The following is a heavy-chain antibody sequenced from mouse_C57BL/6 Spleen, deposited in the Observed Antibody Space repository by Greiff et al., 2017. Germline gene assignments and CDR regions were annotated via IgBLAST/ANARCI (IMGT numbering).Heavy chain of an antibody. J-gene: IGHJ4*01. CDR3: ARGTTVVAKAMDY. D-gene: IGHD1-1*01. CDR1: GYTFTDYY. V-gene: IGHV1-19*01. Sequence: EVKLQQSGPVLVKPGASVKMSCKASGYTFTDYYMNWVKQSHGKSLEWIGVINPYNGGTSYNQKFKGKATLTVDKSSSTAYMELNSLTSEDSAVYYCARGTTVVAKAMDYWGQGTSVTVSS. CDR2: INPYNGGT.